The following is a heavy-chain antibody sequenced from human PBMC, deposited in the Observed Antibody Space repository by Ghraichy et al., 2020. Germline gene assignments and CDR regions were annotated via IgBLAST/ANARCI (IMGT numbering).Heavy chain of an antibody. CDR1: GFTFSSYW. CDR2: IKQDGGEK. J-gene: IGHJ4*02. CDR3: AREKQPEGAAAGTGY. V-gene: IGHV3-7*01. D-gene: IGHD6-13*01. Sequence: GGSLRLSCEASGFTFSSYWMNWVRQAPGKGLEWVANIKQDGGEKHYVDSVNGRFTISRDNAKNSLYLQMNSLRVEDTAVYYCAREKQPEGAAAGTGYWGQGTLVTVSS.